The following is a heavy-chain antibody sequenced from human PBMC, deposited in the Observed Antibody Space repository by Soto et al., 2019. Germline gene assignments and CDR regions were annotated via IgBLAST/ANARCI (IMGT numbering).Heavy chain of an antibody. CDR3: ARDPKTSGGQHWAFNYFDS. CDR1: GFSFSISP. D-gene: IGHD7-27*01. CDR2: ISYDGTNK. Sequence: GGSLRLSCAASGFSFSISPMHWVRQAPGKGPEWVALISYDGTNKFYADSVKGRFTISRDNSKSTLYLQVDSLRPEDAAVYYCARDPKTSGGQHWAFNYFDSWGQGTLVTSPQ. V-gene: IGHV3-30-3*01. J-gene: IGHJ4*02.